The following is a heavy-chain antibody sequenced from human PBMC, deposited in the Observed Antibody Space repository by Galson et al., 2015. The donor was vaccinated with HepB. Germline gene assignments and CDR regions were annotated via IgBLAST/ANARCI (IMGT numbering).Heavy chain of an antibody. J-gene: IGHJ5*02. Sequence: SVKVSCKASGYTFTGYYMHWVRQAPGQGLGWMGRINPNSGGTNYAQKFQGRVTMTRDTSISTAYMELSRLRSDDTAVYYCELEGSYCSGGSCDRGWFDPWGQGTLVTVSS. CDR3: ELEGSYCSGGSCDRGWFDP. CDR2: INPNSGGT. D-gene: IGHD2-15*01. V-gene: IGHV1-2*06. CDR1: GYTFTGYY.